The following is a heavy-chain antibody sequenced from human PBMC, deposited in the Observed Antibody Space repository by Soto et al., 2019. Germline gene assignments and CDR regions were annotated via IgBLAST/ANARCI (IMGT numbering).Heavy chain of an antibody. V-gene: IGHV3-53*02. CDR1: GFTVSANY. Sequence: EVQLLETGGGLIQPGGSLRLSCAVSGFTVSANYMSWVRQAPGKGLEWVSVIYTSGSTYYVDSVKGRCTISRDNSKNTLYLHMNSLRPEDTALYYCARVSITAKTFEYWGQGTLVTVSS. CDR3: ARVSITAKTFEY. J-gene: IGHJ4*02. CDR2: IYTSGST.